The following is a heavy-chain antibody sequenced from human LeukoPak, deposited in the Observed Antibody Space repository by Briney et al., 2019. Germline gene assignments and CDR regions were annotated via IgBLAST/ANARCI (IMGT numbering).Heavy chain of an antibody. CDR3: ARDDSSGYPGIDP. CDR2: ISYDGSNK. J-gene: IGHJ5*02. CDR1: GFTFSSYA. Sequence: PGGSLRLSCAASGFTFSSYAMHWVRQAPGKGLEWVAVISYDGSNKCYADSVKGRFTISRVNSKNTLYLQMNSLRAEDTAVYYCARDDSSGYPGIDPWGQGTLVTVSS. D-gene: IGHD3-22*01. V-gene: IGHV3-30-3*01.